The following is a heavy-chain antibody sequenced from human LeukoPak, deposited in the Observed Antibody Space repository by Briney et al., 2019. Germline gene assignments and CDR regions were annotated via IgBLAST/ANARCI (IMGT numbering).Heavy chain of an antibody. CDR3: ARDGRPTYYFDY. V-gene: IGHV4-59*01. J-gene: IGHJ4*02. CDR1: GGSISSYY. Sequence: SETLSLTCTVSGGSISSYYWSWIRQPPGKGLEWIGYIYYSGSTNYNPSLKSRVTISVDTSKNQFSLKLSSVTAADTAVYYCARDGRPTYYFDYWGQGTLVTISS. CDR2: IYYSGST.